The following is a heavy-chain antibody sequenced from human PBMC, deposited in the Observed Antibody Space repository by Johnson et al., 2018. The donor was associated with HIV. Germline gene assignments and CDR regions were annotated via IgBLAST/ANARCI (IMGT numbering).Heavy chain of an antibody. CDR1: GFTFDDYV. V-gene: IGHV3-9*01. D-gene: IGHD6-6*01. Sequence: VQLVESGGGLVQPGRSLRLSCAASGFTFDDYVMHWARQAPGKGLEWVSGISWNSGSRDYADSVKGRFTISRDNSKNTVYLQMHSLRAEDTAVYYCAKGGKYSSHRDDGFDVWGQGTMVTVSS. J-gene: IGHJ3*01. CDR2: ISWNSGSR. CDR3: AKGGKYSSHRDDGFDV.